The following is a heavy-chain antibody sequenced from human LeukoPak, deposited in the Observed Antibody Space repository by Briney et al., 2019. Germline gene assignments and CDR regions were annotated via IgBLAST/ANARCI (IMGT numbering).Heavy chain of an antibody. CDR3: ARHSDVIGAI. Sequence: GESLKTSCKASRSTFSHQWMCLVRPMSGGGLEWMGIIYPRDSDTIYSPSFQGHVTISADTSINTAYLEWSSLEASDTAIYYCARHSDVIGAIWGQGTLVTVSS. CDR2: IYPRDSDT. CDR1: RSTFSHQW. J-gene: IGHJ4*02. V-gene: IGHV5-51*01. D-gene: IGHD3-10*01.